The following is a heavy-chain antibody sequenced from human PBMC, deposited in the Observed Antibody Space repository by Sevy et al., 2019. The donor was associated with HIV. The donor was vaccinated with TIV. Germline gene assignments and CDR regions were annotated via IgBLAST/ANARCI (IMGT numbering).Heavy chain of an antibody. CDR3: ARGHYYDNRIDY. J-gene: IGHJ4*02. CDR2: MNPNSGNT. Sequence: ASVKVSCKASGYTFTSYDIDWVRQATGQGLEWMGWMNPNSGNTGYAQKFQGRVTMTRNTSISTAYMELSSLRSEVTAVYYCARGHYYDNRIDYWGQGTLVTVSS. CDR1: GYTFTSYD. D-gene: IGHD3-22*01. V-gene: IGHV1-8*01.